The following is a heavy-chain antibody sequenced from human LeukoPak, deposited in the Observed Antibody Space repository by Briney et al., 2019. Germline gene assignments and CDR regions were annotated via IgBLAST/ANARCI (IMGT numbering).Heavy chain of an antibody. CDR1: GFTFSSYA. Sequence: GGSLRLSCAASGFTFSSYAMHWVRQAPGKGLEWVAVISYDGSNKYYADSVKGRFTISRDNSKNTLYLQMNSLRAEDTAVYYCASSMVRGVTSDDCWGQGTLVTVSS. CDR2: ISYDGSNK. J-gene: IGHJ4*02. CDR3: ASSMVRGVTSDDC. D-gene: IGHD3-10*01. V-gene: IGHV3-30*04.